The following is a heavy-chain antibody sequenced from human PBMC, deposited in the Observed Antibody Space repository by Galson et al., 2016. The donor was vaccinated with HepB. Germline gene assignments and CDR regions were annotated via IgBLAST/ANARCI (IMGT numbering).Heavy chain of an antibody. V-gene: IGHV3-48*02. CDR2: ISDSGATI. J-gene: IGHJ6*02. CDR1: GFVFRSHA. Sequence: SLRLSCAASGFVFRSHAMNWVRQAPGKGLEWISYISDSGATIYYADSVRGRFTISSDNAKNSLYLQMYSLRNEDTALYYCAREGHSGHEWRDYYYGMDVWGQGTTVTVSS. CDR3: AREGHSGHEWRDYYYGMDV. D-gene: IGHD5-12*01.